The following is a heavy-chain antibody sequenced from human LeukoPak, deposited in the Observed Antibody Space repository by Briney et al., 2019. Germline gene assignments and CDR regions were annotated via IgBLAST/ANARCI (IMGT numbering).Heavy chain of an antibody. CDR1: GFTFSSYA. Sequence: GSLRLSCAASGFTFSSYAMSWVRQAPGKGLEWVSAISGSGANTYYADSVKGRFTISRDNSKNTLYLQMSSLRAEDTAVYYCAKDQYDSGLFDYWGQGTLVAVSS. CDR2: ISGSGANT. J-gene: IGHJ4*02. D-gene: IGHD3-22*01. V-gene: IGHV3-23*01. CDR3: AKDQYDSGLFDY.